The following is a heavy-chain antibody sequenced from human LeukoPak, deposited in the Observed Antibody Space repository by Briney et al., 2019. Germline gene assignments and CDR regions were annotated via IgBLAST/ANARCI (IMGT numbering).Heavy chain of an antibody. Sequence: ASVKVSCKASGYTFASYYMHWVRQAPGQGLEWMGIINPSGGSTSYAQKFQGRVTMTRDTPSSTVYMELSSLRSEDMAVYYCARDYLKVVVAGTAPSAGHMDYWGQGTLVTVSS. CDR2: INPSGGST. CDR3: ARDYLKVVVAGTAPSAGHMDY. CDR1: GYTFASYY. V-gene: IGHV1-46*01. D-gene: IGHD2-15*01. J-gene: IGHJ4*02.